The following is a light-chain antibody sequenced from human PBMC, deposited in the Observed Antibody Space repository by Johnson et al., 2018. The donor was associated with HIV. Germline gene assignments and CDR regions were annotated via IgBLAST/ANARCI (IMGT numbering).Light chain of an antibody. CDR3: GTWDSSLSAV. V-gene: IGLV1-51*01. CDR1: SSNIGNNY. CDR2: DNN. Sequence: QSVLTQPPSVSAAPGQKVTISCSGSSSNIGNNYVSWYQQLPGTAPKLLIYDNNKRPSGIPDRFSGSKSGTSATLGITGLQTGDESDYYCGTWDSSLSAVFGTGTKGTFL. J-gene: IGLJ1*01.